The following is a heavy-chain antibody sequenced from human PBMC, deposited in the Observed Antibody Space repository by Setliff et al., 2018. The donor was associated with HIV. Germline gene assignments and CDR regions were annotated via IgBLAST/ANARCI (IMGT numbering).Heavy chain of an antibody. CDR2: IYTSGST. CDR1: GGSISSYY. Sequence: SETLSLTCTVSGGSISSYYWSWIRQPAGKGLEWIGRIYTSGSTNYNPSLKSRVTMSVDTSKNQFSLKLRSVTAADTAVYYCASELQGHSSSWPNYWGQGTLVTVS. J-gene: IGHJ4*02. D-gene: IGHD6-13*01. CDR3: ASELQGHSSSWPNY. V-gene: IGHV4-4*07.